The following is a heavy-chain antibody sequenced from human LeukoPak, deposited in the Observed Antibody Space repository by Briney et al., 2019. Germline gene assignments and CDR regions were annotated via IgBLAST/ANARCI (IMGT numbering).Heavy chain of an antibody. CDR2: VYYSGST. Sequence: SETLSLTCTVSGGSISSYYWSWIRQPPGKGLEWIGYVYYSGSTNYNPSLKSRVTISVDTSKNQFSLKLSSVTAADTAVCYCARGYCSGGSCYWVYWGQGTLVTVSS. CDR3: ARGYCSGGSCYWVY. CDR1: GGSISSYY. V-gene: IGHV4-59*01. D-gene: IGHD2-15*01. J-gene: IGHJ4*02.